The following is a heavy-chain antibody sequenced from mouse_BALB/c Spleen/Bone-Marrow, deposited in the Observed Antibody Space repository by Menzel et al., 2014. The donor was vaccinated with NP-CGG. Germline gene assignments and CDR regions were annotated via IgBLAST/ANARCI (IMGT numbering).Heavy chain of an antibody. CDR1: GYAFTNYW. D-gene: IGHD4-1*01. J-gene: IGHJ3*01. CDR2: INPGSGGI. V-gene: IGHV1-54*01. Sequence: VQLQQSGVELVRPGTSVKVSCKASGYAFTNYWIEWVKQRPGQGLEWIGVINPGSGGINYNEKFKGKATLTADKSSNTAYKQLSSLTSDDSAVYFCARELGRGFAYWGQGTLVTVSA. CDR3: ARELGRGFAY.